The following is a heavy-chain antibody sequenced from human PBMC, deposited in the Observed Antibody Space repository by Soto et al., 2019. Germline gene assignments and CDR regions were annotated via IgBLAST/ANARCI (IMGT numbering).Heavy chain of an antibody. Sequence: EVQLVESGGGLVQPGESLKLSCAASGFTFSDSAMHWVRQASGKGLEWVGRIRSKPNTDATAYAASVKGRFTISRDDSKNTAYLQMNSLKTEDTAVYYCTRHVDCSGGSCYSGYYYYMYVWGKGTTVTVSS. J-gene: IGHJ6*03. CDR3: TRHVDCSGGSCYSGYYYYMYV. CDR1: GFTFSDSA. V-gene: IGHV3-73*01. D-gene: IGHD2-15*01. CDR2: IRSKPNTDAT.